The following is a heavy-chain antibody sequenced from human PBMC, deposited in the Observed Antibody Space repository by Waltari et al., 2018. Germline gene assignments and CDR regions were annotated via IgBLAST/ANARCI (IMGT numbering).Heavy chain of an antibody. CDR2: INPTGGRA. V-gene: IGHV1-46*01. D-gene: IGHD2-8*01. CDR3: VRERGEYCNGSICVSAEYLQY. Sequence: QVQLVQSGAEVKKPGASLKVSCKASGYPFTKYHIHWVRQAPGQGLEWVGLINPTGGRATYAQKFLGRITMTRDTSTSTFYMEMSSLRSEDTAVYYCVRERGEYCNGSICVSAEYLQYWGQGTLVTVSA. CDR1: GYPFTKYH. J-gene: IGHJ1*01.